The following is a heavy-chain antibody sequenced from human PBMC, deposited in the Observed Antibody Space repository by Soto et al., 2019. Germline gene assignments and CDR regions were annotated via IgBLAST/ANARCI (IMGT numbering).Heavy chain of an antibody. V-gene: IGHV1-3*01. Sequence: QVQLVQSGAEVKKPGASVKVSCKASGYTFTSYAMHWVRQAPGQRLEWMGWINAGNGNTKYSQKFQGRVTITRDTSASTAYMELSSLRSEDTAVYYCARARRTTPRIDPWGQGTLVTVSS. CDR2: INAGNGNT. J-gene: IGHJ5*02. CDR3: ARARRTTPRIDP. CDR1: GYTFTSYA. D-gene: IGHD1-1*01.